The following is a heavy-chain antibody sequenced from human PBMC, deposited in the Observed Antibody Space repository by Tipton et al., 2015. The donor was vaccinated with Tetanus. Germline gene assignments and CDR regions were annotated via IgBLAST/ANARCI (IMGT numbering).Heavy chain of an antibody. CDR3: ARDLGITIFGVVSPFFGMDV. V-gene: IGHV4-59*01. D-gene: IGHD3-3*01. CDR1: GGSISSYY. Sequence: TLSLTCTVSGGSISSYYWSWIRQPPGKGLEWIGYIYYSGSTNYNPSLKSRVTISVDTSKNQFSLRLSSVTAADTAVYYRARDLGITIFGVVSPFFGMDVWGQGTTVTVSS. CDR2: IYYSGST. J-gene: IGHJ6*02.